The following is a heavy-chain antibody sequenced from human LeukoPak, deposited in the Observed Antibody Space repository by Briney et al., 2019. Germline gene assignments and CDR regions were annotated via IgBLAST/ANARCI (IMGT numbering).Heavy chain of an antibody. CDR1: GFTFGDYA. D-gene: IGHD6-19*01. Sequence: PGGSLRLSCTAPGFTFGDYAMSWFRRAPGKGLEWVGFFRSKAYGGTTEYAASVKGRFTISRDDSKSIAYLQMNSLKTEDTAVYYCTRDRLGRAVAGYFDYWGQGTLVTVSS. CDR2: FRSKAYGGTT. V-gene: IGHV3-49*03. J-gene: IGHJ4*02. CDR3: TRDRLGRAVAGYFDY.